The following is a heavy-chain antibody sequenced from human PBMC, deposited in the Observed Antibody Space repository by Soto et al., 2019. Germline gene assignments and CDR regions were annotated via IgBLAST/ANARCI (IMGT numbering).Heavy chain of an antibody. CDR2: INHSGST. CDR3: ARGWRTKYYDFWSGYYSLGPWFAH. J-gene: IGHJ4*02. D-gene: IGHD3-3*01. Sequence: PSETLSLTCAVSGGSFSVYYWSWIRQPPGKGLEWIGEINHSGSTNYNPSLKSRVTISVDTSKNQFSLKLSSVNAAETAVYYCARGWRTKYYDFWSGYYSLGPWFAHWGQGTLV. V-gene: IGHV4-34*01. CDR1: GGSFSVYY.